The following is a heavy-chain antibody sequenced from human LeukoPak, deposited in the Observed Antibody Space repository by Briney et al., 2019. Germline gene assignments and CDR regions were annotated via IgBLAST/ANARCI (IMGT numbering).Heavy chain of an antibody. D-gene: IGHD2-15*01. CDR2: IYYSGST. CDR1: GGSISSYY. Sequence: SETLSHTCTVSGGSISSYYWSWIRQPPGKGLEWIGYIYYSGSTNYNPSLKSRVTISVDTSKNQFSLKLSSVTAADTAVYYCARQGVDNWFDPWGQGTLVTVSS. CDR3: ARQGVDNWFDP. J-gene: IGHJ5*02. V-gene: IGHV4-59*08.